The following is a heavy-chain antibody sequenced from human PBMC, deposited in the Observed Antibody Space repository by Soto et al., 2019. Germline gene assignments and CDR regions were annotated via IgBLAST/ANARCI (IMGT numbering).Heavy chain of an antibody. Sequence: PSETRCLTCTVSGGSISRYYWSGSRQPPGKGLEWIGYIYYSGSTNYNPSLKSRVTISVDTSKNQLSLKLSSVTAADTAVYYCARDDRKAAGVYWYFDLWGRGTLVTVSS. CDR2: IYYSGST. J-gene: IGHJ2*01. CDR1: GGSISRYY. V-gene: IGHV4-59*12. D-gene: IGHD6-13*01. CDR3: ARDDRKAAGVYWYFDL.